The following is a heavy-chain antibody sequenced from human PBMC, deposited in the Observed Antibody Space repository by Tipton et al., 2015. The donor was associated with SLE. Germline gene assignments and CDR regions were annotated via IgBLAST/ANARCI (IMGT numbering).Heavy chain of an antibody. CDR3: ARDPAFDL. V-gene: IGHV3-15*01. Sequence: SLRLSCAASGFTFSNAWMSWVRQAPGKGLEWVGRIKSKTDGGTTDYAAPVKGRFTISRDDSKNTLYLQMNSLRAEDTAVYFCARDPAFDLWGRGALVTVSS. CDR2: IKSKTDGGTT. CDR1: GFTFSNAW. J-gene: IGHJ2*01.